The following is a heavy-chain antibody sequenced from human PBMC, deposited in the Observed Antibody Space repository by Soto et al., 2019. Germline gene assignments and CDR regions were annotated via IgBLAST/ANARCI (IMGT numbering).Heavy chain of an antibody. Sequence: ASVKVSCKASGYTFTGYYMHWVRQAPGQGLEWMGWINPNSGGTNYAQKFQGRVTMTRDTSISTAYMELSRLRSDDTAVYYCARGGPYYYDSSGHPIDYWGQGTLVTVSS. CDR2: INPNSGGT. J-gene: IGHJ4*02. V-gene: IGHV1-2*02. CDR1: GYTFTGYY. CDR3: ARGGPYYYDSSGHPIDY. D-gene: IGHD3-22*01.